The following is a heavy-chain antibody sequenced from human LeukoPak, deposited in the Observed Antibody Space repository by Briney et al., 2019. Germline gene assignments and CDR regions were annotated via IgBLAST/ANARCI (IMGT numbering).Heavy chain of an antibody. J-gene: IGHJ4*02. Sequence: GASVKVSRKASGYTFTSYYMHWVRQAPGQGLEWMGIINPSGGSTSYAQKFQGRVTMTRDTSTSTVYMELSSLRSEDTAVYYCARAAVGGDCYDYWGQGTLVTVSS. CDR1: GYTFTSYY. CDR2: INPSGGST. D-gene: IGHD2-21*01. V-gene: IGHV1-46*01. CDR3: ARAAVGGDCYDY.